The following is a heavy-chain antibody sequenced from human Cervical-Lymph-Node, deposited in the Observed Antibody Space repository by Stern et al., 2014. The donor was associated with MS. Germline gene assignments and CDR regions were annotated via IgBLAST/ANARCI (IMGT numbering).Heavy chain of an antibody. CDR2: VSSEGNNK. Sequence: QLVESGGGVVQPGRSLRLSCAVSGFNFSHYAMHWVRQAPGKGLEWVAAVSSEGNNKYHADSVKGRFTISRDNSKNTVYLQMNSLRDGDTAVYYCATQIWFDYWGQGTLVTVSS. J-gene: IGHJ4*02. CDR1: GFNFSHYA. D-gene: IGHD3-16*01. CDR3: ATQIWFDY. V-gene: IGHV3-30-3*01.